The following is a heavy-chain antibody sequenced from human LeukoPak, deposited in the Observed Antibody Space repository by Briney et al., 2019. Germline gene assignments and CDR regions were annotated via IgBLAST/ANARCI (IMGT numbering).Heavy chain of an antibody. CDR3: ARGLTFGGVTNDAFDI. V-gene: IGHV1-46*01. CDR2: INPTGGST. D-gene: IGHD3-16*01. J-gene: IGHJ3*02. CDR1: GYTFTSYY. Sequence: GASVKVSCKASGYTFTSYYMNWVRQAPGPGLEWMGIINPTGGSTSYAQKFQGRVTMTRDTSTSKVYMELSSLRSEDTAVYYCARGLTFGGVTNDAFDIWGQGTMVTVSS.